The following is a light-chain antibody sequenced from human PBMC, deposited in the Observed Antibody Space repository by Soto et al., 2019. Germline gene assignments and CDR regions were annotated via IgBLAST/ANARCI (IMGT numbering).Light chain of an antibody. CDR3: FSFKNESNHV. CDR1: SSDVGAYNY. J-gene: IGLJ1*01. CDR2: EVS. Sequence: SVLTHPASVSVCRGQSITIACTGTSSDVGAYNYVSWFQQHPGKAPTLIISEVSNRPSGVSNRFSGSKSGNAASLTMSGLKDEDEDHYLCFSFKNESNHVLGNGPKVNVL. V-gene: IGLV2-14*01.